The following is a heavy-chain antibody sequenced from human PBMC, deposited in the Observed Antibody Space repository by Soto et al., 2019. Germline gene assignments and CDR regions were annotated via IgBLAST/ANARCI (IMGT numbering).Heavy chain of an antibody. CDR1: GFSFSTYW. D-gene: IGHD4-17*01. Sequence: ELQLVESGGGLVQPGGSLRLSCVASGFSFSTYWMHWVRQAPGKGLVWVSRINTAGTTTPYADSVTGRFTISRDNAKNTLYLQMNSLRGEDTAVYFCARGGGDYGDYLDYWGQGALVTVSS. CDR3: ARGGGDYGDYLDY. V-gene: IGHV3-74*01. CDR2: INTAGTTT. J-gene: IGHJ4*02.